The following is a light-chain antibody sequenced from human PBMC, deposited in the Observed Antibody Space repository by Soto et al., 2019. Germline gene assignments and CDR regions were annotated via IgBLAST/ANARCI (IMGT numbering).Light chain of an antibody. CDR1: SSSIGSHS. CDR2: DND. CDR3: GTWDRSLSAGV. J-gene: IGLJ1*01. Sequence: QSVLTQPPSVSATPGQTVTISCSGSSSSIGSHSVSWYQLLPGTAPRLLIYDNDKRPSVIPDRFSGSKSGTSATLGITGLQTGDEADYFCGTWDRSLSAGVFGTGTKLTVL. V-gene: IGLV1-51*01.